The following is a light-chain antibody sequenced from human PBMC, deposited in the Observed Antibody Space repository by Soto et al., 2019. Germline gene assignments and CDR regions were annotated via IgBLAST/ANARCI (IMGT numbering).Light chain of an antibody. CDR2: RAS. Sequence: IQMTQSPSTLSASVGDRVTITCRASQSISGWLAWYQQKPGKAPKLLIYRASGLESGVPSRFSGSGSGTEFTLTISSLQPDDFATYYCQQYNSYSPWTFGQGTKVDIK. J-gene: IGKJ1*01. V-gene: IGKV1-5*03. CDR1: QSISGW. CDR3: QQYNSYSPWT.